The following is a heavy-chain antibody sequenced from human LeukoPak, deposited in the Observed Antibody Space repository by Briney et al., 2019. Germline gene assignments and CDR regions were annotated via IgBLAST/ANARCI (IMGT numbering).Heavy chain of an antibody. CDR2: IDTNTGNP. Sequence: ASVKVSCEASGYTFTNYAMNWVRQVPGQGLEWMGWIDTNTGNPTYAQGFTEQFVFSLDTSVSTAYLQINSLKSEDTAVYYCARDNYGAEEGIGSSLVWLDPWGQGTLVTVSS. CDR1: GYTFTNYA. CDR3: ARDNYGAEEGIGSSLVWLDP. V-gene: IGHV7-4-1*02. J-gene: IGHJ5*02. D-gene: IGHD6-13*01.